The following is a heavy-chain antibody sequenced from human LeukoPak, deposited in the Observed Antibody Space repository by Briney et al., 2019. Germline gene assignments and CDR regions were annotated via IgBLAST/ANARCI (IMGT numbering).Heavy chain of an antibody. CDR2: ISGSGGST. Sequence: HPGGSLRLSCAASGFTFSSYAMSWVRQAPGKGLEWVSAISGSGGSTYYADSVKGRFTISRDNSKNTLYLQMNSLRAEDTALYYCAKGALRYYYGSEEEGPGGYWGQGTLVTVSS. V-gene: IGHV3-23*01. CDR1: GFTFSSYA. CDR3: AKGALRYYYGSEEEGPGGY. D-gene: IGHD3-10*01. J-gene: IGHJ4*02.